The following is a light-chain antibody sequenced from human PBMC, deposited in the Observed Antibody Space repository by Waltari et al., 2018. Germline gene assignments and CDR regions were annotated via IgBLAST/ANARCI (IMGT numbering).Light chain of an antibody. Sequence: EIVLTPSPTIFSLTPEERAILSCRASQSVSRTLAWYQQKPGQAPKLLIYDASSRDTGIPSRFSGSGSGTDFSLTISRLEPEDFAVYYCQKYGTLPATFGQGTKVEIK. J-gene: IGKJ1*01. CDR3: QKYGTLPAT. CDR2: DAS. CDR1: QSVSRT. V-gene: IGKV3-20*01.